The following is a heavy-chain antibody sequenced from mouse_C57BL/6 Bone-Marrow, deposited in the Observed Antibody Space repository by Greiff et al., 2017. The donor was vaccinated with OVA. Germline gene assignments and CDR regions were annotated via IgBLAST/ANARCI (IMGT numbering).Heavy chain of an antibody. CDR3: ATNWGPLDY. J-gene: IGHJ2*01. D-gene: IGHD4-1*01. CDR1: GYTFTSYG. CDR2: IYPRSGNT. V-gene: IGHV1-81*01. Sequence: VKLQQSGAELARPGASVKLSCKASGYTFTSYGISWVKQRTGQGLEWIGEIYPRSGNTYYNEKFKGKATLTADKSSSTAYMELRSLTSEDSAVYFCATNWGPLDYWGQGTTLTVSS.